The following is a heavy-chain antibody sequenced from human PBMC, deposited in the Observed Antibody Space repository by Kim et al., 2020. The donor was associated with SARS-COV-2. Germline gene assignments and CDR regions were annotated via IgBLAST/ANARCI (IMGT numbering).Heavy chain of an antibody. J-gene: IGHJ6*02. CDR3: ARGSSGKGSSWYSPFDNYYDYVGMDV. Sequence: GGSLRLSCAASGFTFSSYAMHWVRQAPGKGLEWVAVISYDGSNEYYADSVKGRFTISRDNSKNTLYLQMNSLRAEDTAVYYCARGSSGKGSSWYSPFDNYYDYVGMDVWGQGTTVTVSS. CDR1: GFTFSSYA. V-gene: IGHV3-30*04. D-gene: IGHD6-13*01. CDR2: ISYDGSNE.